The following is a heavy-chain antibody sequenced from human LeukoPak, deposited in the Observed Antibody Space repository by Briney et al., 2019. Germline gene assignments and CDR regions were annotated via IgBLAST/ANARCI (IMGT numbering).Heavy chain of an antibody. CDR1: GFTFSSYA. J-gene: IGHJ6*03. V-gene: IGHV3-21*01. CDR3: AREGPAAYYYYMDV. Sequence: GGSLRLSCAASGFTFSSYAMSWVRQAPGKGLEWVSSISSSSSYIYYADSVKGRFTISRDNAKNSLYLQMNSLRAEDTAVYYCAREGPAAYYYYMDVWGKGTTVTVSS. D-gene: IGHD2-2*01. CDR2: ISSSSSYI.